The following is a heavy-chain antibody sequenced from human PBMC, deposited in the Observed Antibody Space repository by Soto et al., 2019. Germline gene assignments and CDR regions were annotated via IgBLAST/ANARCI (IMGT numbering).Heavy chain of an antibody. Sequence: QVQLVQSGAEVKKPGASVKVSCEASGYTFTDYGITWVRQAPGQGLEWMGWVNTYKGNTKYAQRLQGRVTMTTETSTSTAYIELRSLRSDDTAVYFCARERGNYRYFDYWGQGTLVTVSS. CDR3: ARERGNYRYFDY. J-gene: IGHJ4*02. V-gene: IGHV1-18*01. CDR2: VNTYKGNT. D-gene: IGHD3-16*02. CDR1: GYTFTDYG.